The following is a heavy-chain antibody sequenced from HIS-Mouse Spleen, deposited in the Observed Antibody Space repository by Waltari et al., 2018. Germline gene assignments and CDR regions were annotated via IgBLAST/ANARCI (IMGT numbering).Heavy chain of an antibody. D-gene: IGHD1-20*01. CDR3: ARVITGKYFDY. Sequence: QLQLQESGPGLVKPSETLSLTCTVPGGSISSSSYYWGWIRQPPGKGLEWIGSIYYSGSTYYNPSLKSRVTISVDTSKNQFSLKLSSVTAADTAVYYCARVITGKYFDYWGQGTLVTVSS. J-gene: IGHJ4*02. V-gene: IGHV4-39*07. CDR1: GGSISSSSYY. CDR2: IYYSGST.